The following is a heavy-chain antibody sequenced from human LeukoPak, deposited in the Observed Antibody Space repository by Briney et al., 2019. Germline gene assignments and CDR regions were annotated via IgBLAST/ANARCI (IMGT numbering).Heavy chain of an antibody. V-gene: IGHV3-9*01. CDR3: AKDPYGSGNSNCFDP. CDR1: GFTFDDYD. Sequence: GGSLRLSCAACGFTFDDYDMHWDRQAPGKGLEWVSGISWNSGSIVYADSVRGRFTISRDNAKNSLYLQMNSLRAEDTALYYCAKDPYGSGNSNCFDPWGQGALVTVSS. CDR2: ISWNSGSI. J-gene: IGHJ5*02. D-gene: IGHD3-10*01.